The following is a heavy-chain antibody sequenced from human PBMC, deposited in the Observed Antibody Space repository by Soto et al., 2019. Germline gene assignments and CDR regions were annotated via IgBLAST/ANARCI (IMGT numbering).Heavy chain of an antibody. Sequence: SVKVSCKASGGTFSSYAISWVRQAPGQGLEWMGGIIPIFGTANYAQKFQGRVTITADESTSTAYMELSSLRSEDTAVYYCARAPSSGYYLEGDPLDYWSQGTLVTVSS. CDR3: ARAPSSGYYLEGDPLDY. V-gene: IGHV1-69*13. CDR1: GGTFSSYA. J-gene: IGHJ4*02. CDR2: IIPIFGTA. D-gene: IGHD3-22*01.